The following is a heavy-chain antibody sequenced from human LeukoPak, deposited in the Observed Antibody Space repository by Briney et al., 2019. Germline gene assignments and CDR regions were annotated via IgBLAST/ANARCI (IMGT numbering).Heavy chain of an antibody. D-gene: IGHD2-15*01. CDR3: ARDSLRYCSGDSCYYNY. J-gene: IGHJ4*02. V-gene: IGHV3-23*01. CDR2: ISGSDGTT. CDR1: GFTFSNYA. Sequence: GGSLRLSCAASGFTFSNYAMSWVRQAPGKGLEWVSGISGSDGTTYYADSVKGRFTISRDNAKNSLYLQMNSLRAEDTAVYSCARDSLRYCSGDSCYYNYWGQGTLVTVSS.